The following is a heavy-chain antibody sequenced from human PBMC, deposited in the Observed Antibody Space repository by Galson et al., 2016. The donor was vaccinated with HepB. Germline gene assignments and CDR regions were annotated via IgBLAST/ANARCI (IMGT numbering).Heavy chain of an antibody. Sequence: CAISGDSVSSNNAGWNWIRQSPSRGLEWLGRTYYRSKWSYDYAESVKSRITIKPGTTKNQFSLKLSSVTAADTAVYYCARHVLAYYYAMDVWGQGTTVTVSS. V-gene: IGHV6-1*01. CDR1: GDSVSSNNAG. CDR2: TYYRSKWSY. J-gene: IGHJ6*02. CDR3: ARHVLAYYYAMDV.